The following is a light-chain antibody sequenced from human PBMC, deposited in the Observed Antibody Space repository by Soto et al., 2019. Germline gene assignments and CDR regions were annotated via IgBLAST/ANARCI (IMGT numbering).Light chain of an antibody. CDR3: HQYDSWT. Sequence: EIGLTQSPGTLSLSRGERATLSCRASQSVSNDLAWYQQKPGQAPRLLIYGASSRATGIPDRFSGSGSGTDFTLTISRLEPEDFAVYYCHQYDSWTFGQGTKVDIK. CDR2: GAS. V-gene: IGKV3-20*01. J-gene: IGKJ1*01. CDR1: QSVSND.